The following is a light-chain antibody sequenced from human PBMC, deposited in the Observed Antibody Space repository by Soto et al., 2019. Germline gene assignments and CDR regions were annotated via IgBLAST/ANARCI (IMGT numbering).Light chain of an antibody. CDR1: SSDVGGYNY. V-gene: IGLV2-14*01. CDR2: EVS. CDR3: SSYTSSSTFV. Sequence: QYALTQPASVSGSPGQSITFSCTGTSSDVGGYNYVSWYQQHPGKAPKLLIYEVSNRPSGISNRFSGSKSGNTASLTISGLQAEDEADYFCSSYTSSSTFVFGTGTKVTVL. J-gene: IGLJ1*01.